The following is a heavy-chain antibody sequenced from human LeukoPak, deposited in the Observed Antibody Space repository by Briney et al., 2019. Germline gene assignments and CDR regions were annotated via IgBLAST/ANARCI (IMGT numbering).Heavy chain of an antibody. V-gene: IGHV1-69*01. J-gene: IGHJ4*02. CDR1: GGTFISYA. D-gene: IGHD6-19*01. CDR2: IIPIFGTA. CDR3: ASGAVAGAVDY. Sequence: GASVKVSCKASGGTFISYAISWVRQAPGQGLEWMGGIIPIFGTANYAQKFQGRVTITADESTSTAYMELSSLRSEDTAVYYCASGAVAGAVDYWGQGTLVTVSS.